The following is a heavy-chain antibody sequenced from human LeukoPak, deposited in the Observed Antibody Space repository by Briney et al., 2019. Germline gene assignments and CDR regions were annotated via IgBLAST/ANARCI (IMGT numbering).Heavy chain of an antibody. CDR2: IYYSGGT. CDR1: GGSISSSNYY. Sequence: TSETLSLTCTVSGGSISSSNYYWGWIRQPPGKGLEWIGSIYYSGGTYNNPSLKSRVTISVDTSKNQFSLKLSSVTAADTAVYYCAGFGELSVHWGQGTLVTVSS. V-gene: IGHV4-39*07. D-gene: IGHD3-10*01. CDR3: AGFGELSVH. J-gene: IGHJ4*02.